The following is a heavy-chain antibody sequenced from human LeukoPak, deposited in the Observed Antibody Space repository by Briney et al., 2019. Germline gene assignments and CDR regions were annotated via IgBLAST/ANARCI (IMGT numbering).Heavy chain of an antibody. D-gene: IGHD1-1*01. V-gene: IGHV3-48*01. CDR2: ISSSSSTI. J-gene: IGHJ4*02. CDR3: ARGWRGAGTGYFDY. Sequence: GGSLRLSCAASGFTFSSYSMNWVRQAPGKGLEWVSYISSSSSTIYYADSVKGRFTISRDNAKNSLYLQMNSLRAEDTAVYYCARGWRGAGTGYFDYWGQGTLVTVSS. CDR1: GFTFSSYS.